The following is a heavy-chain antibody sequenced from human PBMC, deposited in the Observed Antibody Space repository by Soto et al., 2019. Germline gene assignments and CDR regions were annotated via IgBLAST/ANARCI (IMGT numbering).Heavy chain of an antibody. Sequence: PGGSLRLSCAASGFTFSSYAMSWVRQAPGKGLEWVSAICGSGGTTYYADSVKGRFTISRDNSKNTLYLQMNSLRAEDTAFYYCAKGSGTNCYSSLDYWGQGTLVTVSS. CDR1: GFTFSSYA. CDR3: AKGSGTNCYSSLDY. D-gene: IGHD2-15*01. J-gene: IGHJ4*02. V-gene: IGHV3-23*01. CDR2: ICGSGGTT.